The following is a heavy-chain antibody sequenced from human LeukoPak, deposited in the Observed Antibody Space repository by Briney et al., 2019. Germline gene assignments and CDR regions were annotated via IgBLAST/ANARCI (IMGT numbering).Heavy chain of an antibody. J-gene: IGHJ4*02. D-gene: IGHD3-10*01. CDR2: IGPGGNT. Sequence: GGSLRLSCAAPGFSSSSYGMSWVRQAPGKGLEWVSAIGPGGNTYYADSVKGRFTIFRDNSKNTVYLQMNSLRAEDTEDTAVYYCAKGGGGYLDYWGQGALVIVSS. CDR3: AKGGGGYLDY. CDR1: GFSSSSYG. V-gene: IGHV3-23*01.